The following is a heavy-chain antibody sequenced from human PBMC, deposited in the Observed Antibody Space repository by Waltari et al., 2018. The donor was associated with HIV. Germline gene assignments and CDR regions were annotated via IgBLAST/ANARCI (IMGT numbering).Heavy chain of an antibody. D-gene: IGHD5-12*01. CDR3: ARGQAGEERWLPSFDY. CDR1: GGSISSYY. J-gene: IGHJ4*02. V-gene: IGHV4-59*01. CDR2: IYYSGST. Sequence: QVQLQESGPGLVKPSETLSLTCTVSGGSISSYYWSWIRQPPGKGLEWIGYIYYSGSTNYNPSLKSRVTISVDTSKNQFSLKLSSVTAADTAVYYCARGQAGEERWLPSFDYWGQGTLVTVSS.